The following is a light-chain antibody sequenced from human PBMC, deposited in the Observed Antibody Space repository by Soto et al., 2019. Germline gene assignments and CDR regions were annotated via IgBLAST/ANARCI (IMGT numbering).Light chain of an antibody. CDR1: SSDVGGYNY. Sequence: QSALTQPASVSGSPGQSITISCTGTSSDVGGYNYVSWYQQHPGKAPKLMIYDVSNRPSGVSNRFSGSKSGNTASLTISGLQAEVEADYYCSSYTSSSPYVFGTGTQLTVL. J-gene: IGLJ1*01. CDR2: DVS. CDR3: SSYTSSSPYV. V-gene: IGLV2-14*01.